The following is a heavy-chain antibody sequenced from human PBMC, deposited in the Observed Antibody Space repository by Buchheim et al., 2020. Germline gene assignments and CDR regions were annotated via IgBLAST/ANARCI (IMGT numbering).Heavy chain of an antibody. J-gene: IGHJ6*02. CDR1: GFTFSSYS. Sequence: EVQLVESGGGLVQPGGSLRLSCAASGFTFSSYSMNWVRQAPGKGLEWVSYISSSSSTIYYADSVKGRFTISRDNAKNSLYLQMNSLRAEDTAVYYCARGRGVAYYDFWSGYPPGGMDVWGQGTT. V-gene: IGHV3-48*01. CDR3: ARGRGVAYYDFWSGYPPGGMDV. D-gene: IGHD3-3*01. CDR2: ISSSSSTI.